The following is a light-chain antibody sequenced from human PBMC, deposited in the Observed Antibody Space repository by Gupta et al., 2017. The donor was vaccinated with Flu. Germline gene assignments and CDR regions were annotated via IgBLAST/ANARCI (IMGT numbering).Light chain of an antibody. Sequence: QSALTQPASVSGSPGQSINISCTGTSSDVGRSNSVSWYRQHPGKAPSLIIYDVSSRPSGVSSRFSGSKSGNTASLTISGLRAEDETDYSCSSYTSTITFYVFGTGTKVTVL. J-gene: IGLJ1*01. CDR1: SSDVGRSNS. CDR3: SSYTSTITFYV. CDR2: DVS. V-gene: IGLV2-14*01.